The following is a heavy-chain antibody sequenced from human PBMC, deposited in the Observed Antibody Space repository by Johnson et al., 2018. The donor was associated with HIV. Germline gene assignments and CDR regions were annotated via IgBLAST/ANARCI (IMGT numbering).Heavy chain of an antibody. CDR2: ISYDGSNK. J-gene: IGHJ3*02. Sequence: QMQLVESGGGVVQPGRSLTIYCAVSEFRLSNYAMHWVRLGPGKGLQWVAVISYDGSNKYYADSVKGRFTISRDNSKNTLYLQMNSLRAEDTAVYYCARPRAYSSSWFAFDIWGQGTMVTVSS. D-gene: IGHD6-13*01. CDR3: ARPRAYSSSWFAFDI. V-gene: IGHV3-30*04. CDR1: EFRLSNYA.